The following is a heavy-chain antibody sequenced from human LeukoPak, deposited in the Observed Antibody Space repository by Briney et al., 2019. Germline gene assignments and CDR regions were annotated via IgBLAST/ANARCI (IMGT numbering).Heavy chain of an antibody. Sequence: GGSLRLSCAASGFTFSNAWMSWVRQAPGKGLEWVGRITSKTDGGITDSAAPVKGRFTVSRDDSKNTLFLQMSSLRTEDTAVYYCATDESNSFFFWGQGTLVTVSS. CDR2: ITSKTDGGIT. CDR1: GFTFSNAW. D-gene: IGHD2/OR15-2a*01. CDR3: ATDESNSFFF. J-gene: IGHJ4*02. V-gene: IGHV3-15*01.